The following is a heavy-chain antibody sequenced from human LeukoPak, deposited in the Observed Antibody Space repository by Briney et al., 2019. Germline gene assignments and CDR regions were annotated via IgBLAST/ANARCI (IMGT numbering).Heavy chain of an antibody. CDR1: GGTFISYA. CDR3: ARLQQLGWFDP. J-gene: IGHJ5*02. CDR2: IIPIFGTA. D-gene: IGHD6-13*01. V-gene: IGHV1-69*05. Sequence: SVKVSCKASGGTFISYAISWVRQAPGQGLEWMGGIIPIFGTANYAQKFQGRVTITTDVSTSTADMELSSLRSEHTAVYYCARLQQLGWFDPWGQGTLVSVSS.